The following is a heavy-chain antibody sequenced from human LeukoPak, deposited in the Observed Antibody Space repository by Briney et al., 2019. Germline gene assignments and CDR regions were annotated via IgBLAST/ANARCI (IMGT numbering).Heavy chain of an antibody. Sequence: GGSLRLSCEASGFSIEDFGMSWVRQPPGKGLEWVSGVTWNGSSTGYAASVEGRFTISRDNAKNSLYLQMNSLRAEDTALYYCAMKFSRDYYYMDVWGKGTTVTVSS. V-gene: IGHV3-20*04. CDR2: VTWNGSST. CDR3: AMKFSRDYYYMDV. J-gene: IGHJ6*03. CDR1: GFSIEDFG.